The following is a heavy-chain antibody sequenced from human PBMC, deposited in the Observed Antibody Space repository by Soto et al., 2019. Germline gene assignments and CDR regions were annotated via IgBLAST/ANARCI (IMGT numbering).Heavy chain of an antibody. D-gene: IGHD3-16*01. J-gene: IGHJ4*02. CDR1: GYTFTNSW. CDR3: SRHHFLGGGEDY. V-gene: IGHV5-10-1*01. Sequence: EVQLVQSGAEVKKPGESLRISCKASGYTFTNSWISWVRQMPGKGLAWMGRIDPNDFYTNYGPSFQGHVTISADTSISNVFLQWDSLTASDTAMYYCSRHHFLGGGEDYWGQGTLVTVSS. CDR2: IDPNDFYT.